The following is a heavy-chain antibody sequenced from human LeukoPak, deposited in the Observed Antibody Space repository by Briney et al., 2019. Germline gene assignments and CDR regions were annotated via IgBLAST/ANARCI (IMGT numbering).Heavy chain of an antibody. CDR1: GYTFTGYF. Sequence: GASVKVSCKASGYTFTGYFIHWVRQVPGQGLEWMGWINPNSGGTNYAQKFQGRVTMTRDTSTNTAYMELSRLRSDDTAIYYCARESIIPAARGDYWGQGTLVTVSS. V-gene: IGHV1-2*02. D-gene: IGHD2-2*01. CDR3: ARESIIPAARGDY. CDR2: INPNSGGT. J-gene: IGHJ4*02.